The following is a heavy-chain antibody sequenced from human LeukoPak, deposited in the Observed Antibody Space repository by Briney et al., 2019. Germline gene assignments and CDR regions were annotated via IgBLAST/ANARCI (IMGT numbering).Heavy chain of an antibody. CDR3: AASYYDSSGRLDY. J-gene: IGHJ4*02. CDR1: GFTFSSYS. D-gene: IGHD3-22*01. Sequence: GGSLRPSCPASGFTFSSYSMNWVRQAPGKGLEWVSSISSSSYIYYAESVKGRFTITRDNAKNSLYLQMNSLRAEDTAVYYCAASYYDSSGRLDYWGQGTLVTVSS. V-gene: IGHV3-21*01. CDR2: ISSSSYI.